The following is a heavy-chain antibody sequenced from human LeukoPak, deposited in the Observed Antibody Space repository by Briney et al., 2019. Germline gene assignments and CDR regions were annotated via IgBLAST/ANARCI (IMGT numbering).Heavy chain of an antibody. CDR1: GGSLSTYS. J-gene: IGHJ4*02. CDR2: ISSSSSYI. Sequence: ETLSLTCTFSGGSLSTYSWSWVRQAPGKGLEWVSSISSSSSYIYYADSVKGRFTISRDNAKNSLYLQMNSLRAEDTAVYYCARVPRYCSGGSCSGYWGQGTLVTVSS. D-gene: IGHD2-15*01. V-gene: IGHV3-21*01. CDR3: ARVPRYCSGGSCSGY.